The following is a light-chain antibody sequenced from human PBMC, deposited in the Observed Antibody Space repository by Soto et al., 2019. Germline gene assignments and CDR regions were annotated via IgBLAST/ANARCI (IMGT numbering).Light chain of an antibody. CDR3: QQFNSYLT. Sequence: AIQLTQSPSSLSASVGDRVTITCRASQGISSALAWYQQKPGKAPKLLIYDASSLESGVPSRFSGRGSGTDFTLTISSLQPEDFATYYCQQFNSYLTFGGGTKVEIK. CDR2: DAS. CDR1: QGISSA. V-gene: IGKV1-13*02. J-gene: IGKJ4*01.